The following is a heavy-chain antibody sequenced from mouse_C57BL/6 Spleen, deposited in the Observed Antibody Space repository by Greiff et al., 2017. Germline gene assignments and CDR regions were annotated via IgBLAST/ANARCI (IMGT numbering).Heavy chain of an antibody. CDR2: IYWDDDK. D-gene: IGHD4-1*01. V-gene: IGHV8-12*01. CDR1: GFSLSTSGMG. J-gene: IGHJ2*01. CDR3: ARRETGSFDY. Sequence: VMLVESGPGILQSSQTLSLTCSFSGFSLSTSGMGVSWIRQPSGKGLEWLAHIYWDDDKRYNPSLKSRLTISKDTSRNQVFFKITSVDTADTATYYCARRETGSFDYWGQGTTLTVSS.